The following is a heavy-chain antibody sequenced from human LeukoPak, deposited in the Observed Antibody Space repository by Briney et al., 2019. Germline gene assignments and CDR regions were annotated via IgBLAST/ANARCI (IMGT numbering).Heavy chain of an antibody. CDR3: AKDLGYGGNSPLDYYFDY. D-gene: IGHD4-23*01. Sequence: GGSLRLSCAASGFTFSSYGMSWVRQAPGKGLEWVSAISGSGGSTYYADSVKGRFTISRDNSKNTLYLQMNSLRAEDTAVYYCAKDLGYGGNSPLDYYFDYWGQGTLATVSS. V-gene: IGHV3-23*01. CDR1: GFTFSSYG. J-gene: IGHJ4*02. CDR2: ISGSGGST.